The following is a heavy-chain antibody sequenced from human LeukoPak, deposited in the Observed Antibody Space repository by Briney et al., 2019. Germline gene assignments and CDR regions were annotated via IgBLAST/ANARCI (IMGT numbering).Heavy chain of an antibody. CDR1: GGTFSSYA. V-gene: IGHV1-2*06. CDR3: ARDYCGGDCFPDY. Sequence: ASVKVSCKASGGTFSSYAISWVRQAPGQGLEWMGRINPNSGDTNYAQKFQGRVTMTRDTSISTAYMELSRLRSDDTAVYYCARDYCGGDCFPDYWGQGTLVTVSS. CDR2: INPNSGDT. D-gene: IGHD2-21*02. J-gene: IGHJ4*02.